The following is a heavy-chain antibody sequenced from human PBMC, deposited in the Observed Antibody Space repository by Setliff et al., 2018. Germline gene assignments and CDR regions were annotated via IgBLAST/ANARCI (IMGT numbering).Heavy chain of an antibody. CDR2: IIPIFGTA. Sequence: SVKVSCKASGGTFSSYAISWVRQAPGQGLEWMGGIIPIFGTANYAQKFQGRVTITADESTSTAYMELSSLRSEDTAVYYCARDITMGERDYFDYWGRGTLVTVSS. J-gene: IGHJ4*02. CDR1: GGTFSSYA. CDR3: ARDITMGERDYFDY. D-gene: IGHD3-10*01. V-gene: IGHV1-69*13.